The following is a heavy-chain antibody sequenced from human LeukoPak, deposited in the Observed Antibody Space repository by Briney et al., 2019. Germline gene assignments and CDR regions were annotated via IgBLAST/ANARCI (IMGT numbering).Heavy chain of an antibody. V-gene: IGHV3-23*01. J-gene: IGHJ3*02. CDR3: VKEPRGYSFSFDI. D-gene: IGHD5-18*01. Sequence: GGSVRLSCAASGFTFSTCAINWVRQAPGKGLEWVSAISGSGSKTFYADSVKGRFTISRDNPKNTLYLQMNSLRPEDAAVYYCVKEPRGYSFSFDIWGQGTMVTVSS. CDR1: GFTFSTCA. CDR2: ISGSGSKT.